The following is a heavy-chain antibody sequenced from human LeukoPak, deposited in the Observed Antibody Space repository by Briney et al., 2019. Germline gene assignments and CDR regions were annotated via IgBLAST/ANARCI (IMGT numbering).Heavy chain of an antibody. J-gene: IGHJ4*02. D-gene: IGHD6-19*01. V-gene: IGHV4-59*01. Sequence: SETLSLTCTVSGGSFSSYYWSWIRQPPGKGLEWIGYIYFSGSTTYNPSLKSRVTILEDTSKNQFSLKLNSVTAADTAVYYCARGRGSSGWLDYCGQGTLVTVSS. CDR2: IYFSGST. CDR1: GGSFSSYY. CDR3: ARGRGSSGWLDY.